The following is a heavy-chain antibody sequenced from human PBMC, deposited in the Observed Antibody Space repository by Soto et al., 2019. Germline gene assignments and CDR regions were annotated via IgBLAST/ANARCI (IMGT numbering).Heavy chain of an antibody. CDR1: GFTFTDYW. J-gene: IGHJ5*02. CDR2: IKQDGSEK. D-gene: IGHD3-3*01. CDR3: AIMIFGLCTDH. Sequence: EVQLVESGGALVQPGGSLRLSCAASGFTFTDYWMNWVRQAPGKGLEWVANIKQDGSEKYYVDSVKGRFTISRDNAKKSLYLQMNSLRAEDTAVYYCAIMIFGLCTDHWGQGTLVTVSS. V-gene: IGHV3-7*01.